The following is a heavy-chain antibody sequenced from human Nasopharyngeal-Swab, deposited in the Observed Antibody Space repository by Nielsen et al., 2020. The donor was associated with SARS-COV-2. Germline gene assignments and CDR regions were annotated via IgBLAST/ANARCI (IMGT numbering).Heavy chain of an antibody. J-gene: IGHJ6*02. V-gene: IGHV3-21*01. CDR2: ISSSSSYI. CDR1: GFTFNNYN. D-gene: IGHD3-3*01. Sequence: GASLKISCAASGFTFNNYNFNWVRQAPGKGLEWVSSISSSSSYIYYADSVKGRFTISRDNAKNSLYLQMNSLRAEDTAVYYFARDGLDYDFWSAYFMDVWGQGTTVTVSS. CDR3: ARDGLDYDFWSAYFMDV.